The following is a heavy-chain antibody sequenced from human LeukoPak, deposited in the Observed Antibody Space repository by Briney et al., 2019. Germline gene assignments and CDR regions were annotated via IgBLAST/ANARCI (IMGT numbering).Heavy chain of an antibody. CDR2: IYYSGST. J-gene: IGHJ4*02. D-gene: IGHD6-25*01. V-gene: IGHV4-39*01. CDR3: ARTGSGVNTGYYN. CDR1: GGSIGISSYS. Sequence: SETLSLTCTVSGGSIGISSYSWAWIRQPPGKGLEWIGSIYYSGSTYYSPSLKSRVTISVDTSKNQFSLRLSSVTAADTAVYYCARTGSGVNTGYYNWGQGTLVTVSS.